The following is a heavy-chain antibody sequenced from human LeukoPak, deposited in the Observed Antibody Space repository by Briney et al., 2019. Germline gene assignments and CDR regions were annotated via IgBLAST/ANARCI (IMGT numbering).Heavy chain of an antibody. Sequence: TGGPLRLSCAASGFTFDDYAMHWVRQAPGKGLEWVSSISSSSSYIYYADSVKGRFTISRDNAKNSLYLQMNSLRAEDTAVYYCAREVIAAAGTARYFDYWGQGTLVTVSS. CDR3: AREVIAAAGTARYFDY. CDR2: ISSSSSYI. D-gene: IGHD6-13*01. J-gene: IGHJ4*02. V-gene: IGHV3-21*01. CDR1: GFTFDDYA.